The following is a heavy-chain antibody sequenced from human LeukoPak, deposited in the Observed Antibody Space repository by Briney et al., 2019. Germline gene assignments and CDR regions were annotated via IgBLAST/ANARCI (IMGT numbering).Heavy chain of an antibody. CDR2: MSPHTGNT. CDR3: AREFVPGGACYSTNYGDFDS. Sequence: GASVTVSCKASGYTFTNYDMNWVRQAPGQGLEWIGWMSPHTGNTDYAQKFQGRVTMTRNTSINTAYMDLADLTSDDTAVYFCAREFVPGGACYSTNYGDFDSWGQGTLITVSS. CDR1: GYTFTNYD. V-gene: IGHV1-8*01. J-gene: IGHJ4*02. D-gene: IGHD2/OR15-2a*01.